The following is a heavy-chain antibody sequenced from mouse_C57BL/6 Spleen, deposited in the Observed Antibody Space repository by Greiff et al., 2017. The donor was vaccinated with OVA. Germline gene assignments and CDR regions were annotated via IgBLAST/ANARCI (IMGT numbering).Heavy chain of an antibody. CDR3: ARTGGLLLSWFAY. D-gene: IGHD2-3*01. V-gene: IGHV5-17*01. J-gene: IGHJ3*01. Sequence: EVMLVESGGGLVKPGGSLKLSCAASGFTFSDYGMHWVRQAPEKGLEWVAYISSGSSTTYYADTVKGRFTLSSDNATNTLFLQMTSLRSEDTSMYYGARTGGLLLSWFAYWGQGTLVTVSA. CDR1: GFTFSDYG. CDR2: ISSGSSTT.